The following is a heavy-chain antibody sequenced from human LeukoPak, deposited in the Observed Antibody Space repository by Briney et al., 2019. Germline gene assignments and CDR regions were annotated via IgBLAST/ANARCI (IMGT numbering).Heavy chain of an antibody. CDR1: GFTFSDCG. J-gene: IGHJ4*02. V-gene: IGHV3-30*02. D-gene: IGHD3-22*01. Sequence: PGGSLRLSCAASGFTFSDCGMHWVRQAPGKGLEWVSFIRFDSLNTYYSSSVKGRFTISRDNSKNTLYLQMNALRPDDTAVYYCASYLDTSGYPCGPLDYWGQGTLVTVSS. CDR3: ASYLDTSGYPCGPLDY. CDR2: IRFDSLNT.